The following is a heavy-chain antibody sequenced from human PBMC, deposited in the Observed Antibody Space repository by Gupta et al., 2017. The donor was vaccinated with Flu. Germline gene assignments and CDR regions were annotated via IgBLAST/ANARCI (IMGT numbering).Heavy chain of an antibody. CDR3: ARKGGGHCSGGTCYSFDY. V-gene: IGHV1-69*01. J-gene: IGHJ4*02. D-gene: IGHD2-15*01. CDR1: FSSYA. CDR2: IIPVFGPT. Sequence: FSSYAIKWVQQAPGQGLEWMGGIIPVFGPTTYAQKSQGRFTITADESTSTAYMELSSLRSEDTAVYYRARKGGGHCSGGTCYSFDYWGQGTLVTVSS.